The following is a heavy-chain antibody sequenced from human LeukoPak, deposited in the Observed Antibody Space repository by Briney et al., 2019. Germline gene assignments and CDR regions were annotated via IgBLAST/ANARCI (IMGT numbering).Heavy chain of an antibody. J-gene: IGHJ6*03. D-gene: IGHD3-3*01. V-gene: IGHV4-61*02. CDR1: GGSISSGSYY. Sequence: PSQTLSLTCTVSGGSISSGSYYWSWIRQPAGKGLEWIGRIYTSGSTNYNPSLKSRVTISVDTSKNQFSLKLSSVTAADTAVYYCASTIFGVVTYYYYYMDVWGKGTTVTVSS. CDR3: ASTIFGVVTYYYYYMDV. CDR2: IYTSGST.